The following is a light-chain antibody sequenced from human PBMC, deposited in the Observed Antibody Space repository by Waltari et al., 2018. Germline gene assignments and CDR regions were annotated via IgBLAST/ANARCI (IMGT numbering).Light chain of an antibody. Sequence: DIVMTQSPDSLAVSLGERSPINCKSSQSVLFSTNNKNYLAWYQQKTGQPPKLLFYWASTRESGVPDRFSGSWSGTDFTLTISSLQAEDVAVYYCQQYRSTLWTFGQGTRVEIK. CDR1: QSVLFSTNNKNY. CDR3: QQYRSTLWT. J-gene: IGKJ1*01. V-gene: IGKV4-1*01. CDR2: WAS.